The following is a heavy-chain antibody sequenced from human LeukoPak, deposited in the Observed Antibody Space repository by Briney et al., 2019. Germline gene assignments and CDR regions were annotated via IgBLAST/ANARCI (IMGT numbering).Heavy chain of an antibody. CDR3: ARDFYSGMNTVVTPCY. V-gene: IGHV3-21*01. CDR1: GFTFSSYS. CDR2: ISSSSSYI. J-gene: IGHJ4*02. Sequence: GGSLRLSCAASGFTFSSYSMNWVRQAPGKGLEWVSSISSSSSYIYYADSVKGRFTISRDNAKNSLYLQMNSLRAEDTAVYYCARDFYSGMNTVVTPCYWGQGALVTVSP. D-gene: IGHD4-17*01.